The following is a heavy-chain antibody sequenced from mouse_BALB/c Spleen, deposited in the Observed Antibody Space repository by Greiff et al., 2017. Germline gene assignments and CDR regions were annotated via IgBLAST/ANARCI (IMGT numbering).Heavy chain of an antibody. CDR3: ASKAWFAY. Sequence: VQLQQSGAELARPGASVKLSCKASGYTFTDYYINWVKQRTGQGLEWIGEIYPGSGNTYYNEKFKGKATLTADKSSSTAYMQLSSLTSEYSAVYFCASKAWFAYWGQGTLVTVSA. CDR1: GYTFTDYY. J-gene: IGHJ3*01. V-gene: IGHV1-77*01. D-gene: IGHD1-3*01. CDR2: IYPGSGNT.